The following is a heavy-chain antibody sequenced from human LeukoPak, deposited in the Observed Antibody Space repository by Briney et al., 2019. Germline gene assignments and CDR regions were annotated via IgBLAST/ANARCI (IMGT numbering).Heavy chain of an antibody. V-gene: IGHV1-69*13. D-gene: IGHD1-26*01. J-gene: IGHJ4*02. CDR2: IIPIFGTA. CDR3: AIDGIVGATTEAAYDY. CDR1: GGTFSSYA. Sequence: ASVKVSCKASGGTFSSYAIGWVRQAPGQGLEWMGGIIPIFGTANYAQKFQGRVTITADESTSTAYMELSSLRSEDTAVYYCAIDGIVGATTEAAYDYWGQGTLVTVSS.